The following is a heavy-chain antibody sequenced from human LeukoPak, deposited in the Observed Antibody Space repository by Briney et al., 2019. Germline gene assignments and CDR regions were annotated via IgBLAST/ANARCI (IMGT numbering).Heavy chain of an antibody. CDR1: GGTFSSYG. Sequence: ASVKVSCKASGGTFSSYGISWVRQAPGQGVEWMGWMSAYNGNTNYAQKLQGRVTMTTDTSTSTAWMELRSLRSDDTAVYYCAITMIGYDAFDIWGQGTMVTVSS. V-gene: IGHV1-18*01. D-gene: IGHD3-22*01. J-gene: IGHJ3*02. CDR2: MSAYNGNT. CDR3: AITMIGYDAFDI.